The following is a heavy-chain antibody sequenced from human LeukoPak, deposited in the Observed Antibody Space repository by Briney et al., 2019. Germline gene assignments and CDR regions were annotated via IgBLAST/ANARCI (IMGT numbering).Heavy chain of an antibody. V-gene: IGHV3-23*01. J-gene: IGHJ4*02. D-gene: IGHD5-12*01. Sequence: GGSLRLSCAASGFTFSSYAMNWVRQAPGKGLEGVSVISGSGGSTYYADFVKGRFSISRDNSKNTLYLQMNSLRAEDTAVYYCAKGGTYSGYDPSYFDYWGQGTLVTVSS. CDR3: AKGGTYSGYDPSYFDY. CDR1: GFTFSSYA. CDR2: ISGSGGST.